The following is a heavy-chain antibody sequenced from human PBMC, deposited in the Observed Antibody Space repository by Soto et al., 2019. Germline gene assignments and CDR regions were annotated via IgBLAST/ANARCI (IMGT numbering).Heavy chain of an antibody. CDR3: ARGELLSAFGI. CDR1: GGSMNSNNYY. Sequence: QLQLQESGPGLVRPSETLSLTCTVSGGSMNSNNYYWGWIRQPPGKGLEWIGSIYSSGRTYYKSSLQSRVTIFVDMSKNQLSLKLSSVTATDTAVYYCARGELLSAFGIWGQGTMVTVSS. J-gene: IGHJ3*02. D-gene: IGHD1-7*01. V-gene: IGHV4-39*01. CDR2: IYSSGRT.